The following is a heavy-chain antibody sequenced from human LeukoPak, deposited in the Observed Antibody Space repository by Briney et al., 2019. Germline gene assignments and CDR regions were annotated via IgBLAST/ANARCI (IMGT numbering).Heavy chain of an antibody. CDR2: IHHSGST. CDR3: ARAPLWTIAARTFYY. V-gene: IGHV4-34*01. CDR1: GGSFNNYY. Sequence: SETLSLTCAVYGGSFNNYYWNWLRQPPGKGLEWIAEIHHSGSTIYNPSLKSRVTILVDSSKNQFSLKLTYVTAADTAVYYCARAPLWTIAARTFYYWGQRTLVTVSS. J-gene: IGHJ4*02. D-gene: IGHD6-6*01.